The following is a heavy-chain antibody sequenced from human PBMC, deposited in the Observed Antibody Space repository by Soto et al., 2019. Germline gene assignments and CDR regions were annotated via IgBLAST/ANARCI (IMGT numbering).Heavy chain of an antibody. J-gene: IGHJ6*02. CDR1: GYSFTRYW. V-gene: IGHV5-51*01. CDR2: IYPGDSDT. Sequence: GESLKISCKGSGYSFTRYWIGWVRQMPRKGLEWMGIIYPGDSDTRYSPSFQGQVTISADKSISTAYLQWSSLKASDTAMYYCARAVLYTYSSYGMDVWGQGTMLTVYS. D-gene: IGHD2-2*02. CDR3: ARAVLYTYSSYGMDV.